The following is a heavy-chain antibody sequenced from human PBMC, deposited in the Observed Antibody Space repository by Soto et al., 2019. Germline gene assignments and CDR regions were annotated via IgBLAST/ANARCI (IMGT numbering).Heavy chain of an antibody. Sequence: GGSLRLSCAASGFTFSSYAMHWVRQAPGKGLEWVAVISYDGSNKYYADSVKGRFTISRDNSKNTLYLQMNSLRAEDTAVYYCPTSTVVTGGTGMDVWGQGTTVTVS. CDR1: GFTFSSYA. CDR3: PTSTVVTGGTGMDV. CDR2: ISYDGSNK. V-gene: IGHV3-30-3*01. J-gene: IGHJ6*02. D-gene: IGHD4-17*01.